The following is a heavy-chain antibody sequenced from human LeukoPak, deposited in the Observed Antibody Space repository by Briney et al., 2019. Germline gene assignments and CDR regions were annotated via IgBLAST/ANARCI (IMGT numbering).Heavy chain of an antibody. Sequence: GASVKVSCKASGYTFTGYYMHWVRQAPGQGLEWMGRINPNSGGTNYAQKFQGRVTMTRNTSISTAYMELSSLRSEGTAVYYCARGPDVGLCWGQGNLVTVSS. V-gene: IGHV1-2*06. J-gene: IGHJ4*02. CDR2: INPNSGGT. D-gene: IGHD1-26*01. CDR1: GYTFTGYY. CDR3: ARGPDVGLC.